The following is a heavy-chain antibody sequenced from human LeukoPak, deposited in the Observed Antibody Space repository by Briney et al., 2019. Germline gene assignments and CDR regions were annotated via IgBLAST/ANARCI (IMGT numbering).Heavy chain of an antibody. Sequence: GASVKVSCKASGYTFTSYYMHWVRQAPGQGLEWMEIINPSGGSTSYAQKFQGRVTMTRDTSTSTVYMELSSLISEDTAVYYCARVPTRVGYFGYWGQGTLVTVSS. D-gene: IGHD3-10*02. V-gene: IGHV1-46*01. CDR2: INPSGGST. CDR1: GYTFTSYY. CDR3: ARVPTRVGYFGY. J-gene: IGHJ4*02.